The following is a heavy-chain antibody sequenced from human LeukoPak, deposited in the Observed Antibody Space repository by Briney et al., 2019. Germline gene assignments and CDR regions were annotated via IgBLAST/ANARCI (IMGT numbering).Heavy chain of an antibody. D-gene: IGHD1-20*01. Sequence: ASVKVSCKASGYTFTDYVMNWVRQAPGQGLEWMGWISAYNGNTNYAQKLQGRVTMTTDTSTSTAYMELRSLRSDDTAVYYCARDPAYNWNDRAFDYWGQGTLVTVSS. J-gene: IGHJ4*02. CDR1: GYTFTDYV. CDR3: ARDPAYNWNDRAFDY. CDR2: ISAYNGNT. V-gene: IGHV1-18*01.